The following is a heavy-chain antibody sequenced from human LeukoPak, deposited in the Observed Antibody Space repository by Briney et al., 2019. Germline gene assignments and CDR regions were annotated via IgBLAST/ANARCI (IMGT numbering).Heavy chain of an antibody. J-gene: IGHJ4*02. CDR3: ARPRYDSSGYYNYYFDY. Sequence: GESLKISCKGSGYSFTSYWIGWVRQMPGKGLEWMGIIYPGDSDTRYSPSFQGQVTISADKSISTAYLQWSSLKASDTAMYYCARPRYDSSGYYNYYFDYWGQGTLVTVSS. CDR2: IYPGDSDT. D-gene: IGHD3-22*01. CDR1: GYSFTSYW. V-gene: IGHV5-51*01.